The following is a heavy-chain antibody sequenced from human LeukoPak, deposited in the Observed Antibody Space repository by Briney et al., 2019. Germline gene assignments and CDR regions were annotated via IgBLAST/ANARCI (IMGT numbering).Heavy chain of an antibody. D-gene: IGHD3-10*01. Sequence: SETLSLTCTVSGGSISSYYWSWIRQPPGKGLEWIGYIYYSGTTNYNPSLKSRVTISVDTSKDQFSLKLGSVTAADAAVYYCARTGYASGGLWGQGILVTVSS. J-gene: IGHJ4*02. CDR3: ARTGYASGGL. CDR1: GGSISSYY. V-gene: IGHV4-59*01. CDR2: IYYSGTT.